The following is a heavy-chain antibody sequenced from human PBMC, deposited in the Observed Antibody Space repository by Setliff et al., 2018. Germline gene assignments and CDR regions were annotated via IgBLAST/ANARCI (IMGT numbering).Heavy chain of an antibody. J-gene: IGHJ5*02. CDR3: AKEYYDYVWGSP. CDR2: IWDDGGNK. D-gene: IGHD3-16*01. Sequence: PGGSLRLSCAASGFTFSSYRMHWVRQAPGKGLEWGAVIWDDGGNKYHADSVKGRFTISRDNSRNTLYLQMNSLRAEDTAVYYCAKEYYDYVWGSPWGQGTLVTVSS. V-gene: IGHV3-30*02. CDR1: GFTFSSYR.